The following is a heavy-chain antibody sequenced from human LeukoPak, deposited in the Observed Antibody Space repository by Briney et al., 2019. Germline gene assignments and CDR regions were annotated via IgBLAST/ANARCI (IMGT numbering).Heavy chain of an antibody. CDR2: IKGKSDGGTT. V-gene: IGHV3-15*01. CDR3: TTGRHGTLAH. J-gene: IGHJ4*02. Sequence: PGGSLRLSCAASGFTFSNAWMSWVRQAPGKGLEWVGRIKGKSDGGTTDYAAPVKGRFTISRDDSRNTLYLQMNSLKTEDTAVYYCTTGRHGTLAHWGQGTLVTVSS. CDR1: GFTFSNAW. D-gene: IGHD1-1*01.